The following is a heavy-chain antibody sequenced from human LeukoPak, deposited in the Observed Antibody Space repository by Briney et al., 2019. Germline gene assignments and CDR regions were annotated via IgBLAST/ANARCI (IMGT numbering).Heavy chain of an antibody. V-gene: IGHV1-18*04. CDR1: GYTFTGYY. CDR2: ISAYNGNT. D-gene: IGHD1-26*01. J-gene: IGHJ5*02. CDR3: AREGLYSEGSYWFDP. Sequence: GASVKVSCKASGYTFTGYYMHWVRQAPGQGLEWMGWISAYNGNTNYAQKLQGRVTMTTDTSTSTAYMELRSLRSDDTAVYYCAREGLYSEGSYWFDPWGQGTLVTVSS.